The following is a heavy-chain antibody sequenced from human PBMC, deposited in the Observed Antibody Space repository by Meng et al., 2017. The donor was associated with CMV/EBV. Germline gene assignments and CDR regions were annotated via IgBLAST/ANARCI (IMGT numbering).Heavy chain of an antibody. V-gene: IGHV3-43D*03. Sequence: GESLKISCAASGFTFSSYSMNWVRQAPGKGLEWVSLISWDGGSTYYADSVKGRFTISRDNSKNSLYLQMNSLRAEDTALYYCATQQLVHRDYWGQGTLVTVSS. J-gene: IGHJ4*02. D-gene: IGHD6-13*01. CDR3: ATQQLVHRDY. CDR2: ISWDGGST. CDR1: GFTFSSYS.